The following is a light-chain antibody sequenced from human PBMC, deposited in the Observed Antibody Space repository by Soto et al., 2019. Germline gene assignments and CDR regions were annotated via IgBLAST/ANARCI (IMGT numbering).Light chain of an antibody. CDR3: QQYHSFSFT. CDR1: QSITYW. J-gene: IGKJ2*01. Sequence: GDRVTITCRANQSITYWLAWYQQKPGRAPKLLIYDVFNLQSGVPSRFSGSGSGTEFTLTISSLQPDDSATYYCQQYHSFSFTFGQGTKVDIK. V-gene: IGKV1-5*01. CDR2: DVF.